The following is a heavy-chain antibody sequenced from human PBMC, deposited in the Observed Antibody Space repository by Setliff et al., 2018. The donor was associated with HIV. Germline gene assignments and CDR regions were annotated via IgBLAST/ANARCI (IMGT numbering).Heavy chain of an antibody. CDR3: ARSRVAARMDS. V-gene: IGHV1-46*01. CDR1: FISHY. D-gene: IGHD6-6*01. CDR2: ISPSDGST. J-gene: IGHJ4*02. Sequence: FISHYIHWVRQVPGQGLDWMGIISPSDGSTVYTQKFQGRVTMTRDTSTSIVYMELSSLRSEDTAVYYCARSRVAARMDSWGQGTLVTVSS.